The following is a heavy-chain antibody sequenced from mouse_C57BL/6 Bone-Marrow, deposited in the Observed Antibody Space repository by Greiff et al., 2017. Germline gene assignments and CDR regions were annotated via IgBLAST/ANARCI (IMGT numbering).Heavy chain of an antibody. CDR2: INPNNGGT. Sequence: EVKLQESGPELVKPGASVKMSCKASGYTFTDYNMHWVKQSHGKSLEWIGYINPNNGGTSYNQKFKGKATLTVNKSSSTAYMELRSLTSEDSAVYYCAIYDGYPYYWGQGTTLTVSS. CDR1: GYTFTDYN. J-gene: IGHJ2*01. CDR3: AIYDGYPYY. V-gene: IGHV1-22*01. D-gene: IGHD2-3*01.